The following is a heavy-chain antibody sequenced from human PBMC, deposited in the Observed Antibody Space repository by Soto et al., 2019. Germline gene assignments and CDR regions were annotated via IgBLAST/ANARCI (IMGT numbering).Heavy chain of an antibody. V-gene: IGHV4-30-2*01. CDR2: IYHSGNT. CDR3: ARFYGDYFNWFDP. D-gene: IGHD4-17*01. J-gene: IGHJ5*02. CDR1: GDSISSGGYS. Sequence: SETLSLTCAVSGDSISSGGYSWSWIRQPPGKGLEWIGYIYHSGNTYYNPSLKSRVTISLDKSKNQFSLILSSVTAADTAVYNCARFYGDYFNWFDPWGQGSLVTVSS.